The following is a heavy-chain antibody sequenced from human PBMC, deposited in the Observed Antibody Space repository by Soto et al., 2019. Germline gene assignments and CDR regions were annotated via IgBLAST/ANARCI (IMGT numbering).Heavy chain of an antibody. CDR1: GFTFSSYG. CDR3: AKSLAVAGMVQ. CDR2: ISYDGSNK. Sequence: QVQLVESGGGVVQPGRSLRLSCAASGFTFSSYGMHWVRQAPGKGLEWVAVISYDGSNKYYADSVKGRFTISRDNSKNTLYLQMNSLRAEDTAVYYCAKSLAVAGMVQWGQGTLVTVSS. D-gene: IGHD6-19*01. J-gene: IGHJ4*02. V-gene: IGHV3-30*18.